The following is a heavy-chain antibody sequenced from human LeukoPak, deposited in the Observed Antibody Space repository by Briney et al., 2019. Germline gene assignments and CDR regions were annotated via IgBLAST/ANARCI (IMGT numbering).Heavy chain of an antibody. J-gene: IGHJ4*02. CDR2: INGRGGST. Sequence: GGSLRLSCAASGFTFSNYAMSWVRQAPGKWLEWVSSINGRGGSTYYADSVKGRFTISRDNSKNTLYLQMNSLRAEDTAVYYCAGGAAASDYWGQGTLVTVSS. CDR3: AGGAAASDY. CDR1: GFTFSNYA. V-gene: IGHV3-23*01. D-gene: IGHD6-13*01.